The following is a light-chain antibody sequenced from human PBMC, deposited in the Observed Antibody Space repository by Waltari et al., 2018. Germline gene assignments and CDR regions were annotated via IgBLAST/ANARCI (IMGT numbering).Light chain of an antibody. CDR2: EVT. V-gene: IGLV2-23*02. Sequence: QSALTQPASVSGSPGHSITISCTGTSSDVVTYNLVSWYQQPPGKAPKLMIYEVTNRPSGVSNRFSGSKSGNTASLTISGLQAEDEAEYYCCSFAGSSTYYVFGTGTKVTVL. CDR3: CSFAGSSTYYV. J-gene: IGLJ1*01. CDR1: SSDVVTYNL.